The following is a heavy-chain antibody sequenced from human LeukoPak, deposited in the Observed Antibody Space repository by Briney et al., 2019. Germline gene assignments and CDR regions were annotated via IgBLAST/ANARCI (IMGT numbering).Heavy chain of an antibody. V-gene: IGHV4-59*01. CDR3: ARQVRTTVHFDP. D-gene: IGHD4-17*01. CDR1: GGSISSYY. Sequence: PSEXLSLTCIVSGGSISSYYWSWIRQPPGKGLEWIGYIYYSGSTNYNPSLKSRVTISIDTSKNQFSLKLSSVTAADTAVYFCARQVRTTVHFDPWGQGTLVTVSS. J-gene: IGHJ5*02. CDR2: IYYSGST.